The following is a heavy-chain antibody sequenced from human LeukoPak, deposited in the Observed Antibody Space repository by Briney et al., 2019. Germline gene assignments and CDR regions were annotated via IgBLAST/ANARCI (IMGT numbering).Heavy chain of an antibody. D-gene: IGHD2-21*02. Sequence: PSETLSLTCAVYGGSFSPYYWSWIRQPPGKGLEWIGEINHSGSTNYNTSLKSRVTISVDTSKNQFSLRLSSVTAADTAVYYCARGGFYCGGDGYVDYWGQGTLVTVSS. V-gene: IGHV4-34*01. CDR3: ARGGFYCGGDGYVDY. CDR1: GGSFSPYY. CDR2: INHSGST. J-gene: IGHJ4*02.